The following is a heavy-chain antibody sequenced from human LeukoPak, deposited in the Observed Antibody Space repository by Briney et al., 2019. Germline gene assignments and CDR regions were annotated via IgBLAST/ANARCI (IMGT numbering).Heavy chain of an antibody. CDR3: ARHLIREEYSSSSIGFDP. J-gene: IGHJ5*02. V-gene: IGHV4-4*07. CDR2: IYTSGDS. D-gene: IGHD6-6*01. Sequence: SETLSLTCTVSGXSMSNYYGSWIRQPAGKGLEWIGRIYTSGDSNYNPSLKSRVTMSVDTSKNQFSLKLSSVTAADTAVYYCARHLIREEYSSSSIGFDPWGQGTLVTVSS. CDR1: GXSMSNYY.